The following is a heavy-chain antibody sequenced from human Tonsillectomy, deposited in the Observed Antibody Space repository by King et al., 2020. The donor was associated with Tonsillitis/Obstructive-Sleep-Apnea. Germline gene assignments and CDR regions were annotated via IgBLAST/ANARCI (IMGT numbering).Heavy chain of an antibody. Sequence: VQLVESGGGFVQPGGSLRLSCVASGFTFSSYWMHWVRQAPGKGLVWVSRINSDGSSTSYSDSVKGRFTISRDNAKNTLYLQMNSLRAEDTAVYYCARILQGYSYFDLWGRGTLVTVSS. J-gene: IGHJ2*01. D-gene: IGHD1-26*01. CDR1: GFTFSSYW. CDR2: INSDGSST. V-gene: IGHV3-74*01. CDR3: ARILQGYSYFDL.